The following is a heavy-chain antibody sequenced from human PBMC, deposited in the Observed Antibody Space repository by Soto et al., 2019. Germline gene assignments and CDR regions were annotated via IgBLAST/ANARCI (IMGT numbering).Heavy chain of an antibody. CDR3: ARDGFLGDGGGDYRHGLDV. Sequence: EVQLVESGGGLVQPGGSLRLSCAGSGFTFSDHYMDWVRQAPGKGLEWVGRTRNKANSYTTNYAASVKGRFTISRDDSKNSLYLQMNSLKTEDTAVYYCARDGFLGDGGGDYRHGLDVWGQGTTVTVS. J-gene: IGHJ6*02. D-gene: IGHD2-21*01. V-gene: IGHV3-72*01. CDR1: GFTFSDHY. CDR2: TRNKANSYTT.